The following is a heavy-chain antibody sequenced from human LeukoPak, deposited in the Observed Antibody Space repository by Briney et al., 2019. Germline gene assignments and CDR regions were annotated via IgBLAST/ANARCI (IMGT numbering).Heavy chain of an antibody. V-gene: IGHV4-34*01. CDR3: ARLPVFRALDAFDI. CDR2: INHSGST. J-gene: IGHJ3*02. CDR1: GFTFSSCA. Sequence: GSLRLSCAASGFTFSSCAMSWIRQPPGKGLEWIGEINHSGSTNYNPSLKSRVTISVDTSKNQFSLKLSSVTAADTAVYYCARLPVFRALDAFDIWGQGTMVTVSS. D-gene: IGHD2-21*01.